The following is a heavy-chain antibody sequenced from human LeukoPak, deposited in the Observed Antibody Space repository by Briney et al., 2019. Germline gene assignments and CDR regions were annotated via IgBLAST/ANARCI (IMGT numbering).Heavy chain of an antibody. CDR2: ISPTSDGI. CDR3: ARSGIMITFGGVIAPAQADY. CDR1: GFIFDDSG. J-gene: IGHJ4*02. D-gene: IGHD3-16*02. V-gene: IGHV3-9*03. Sequence: GGSLRLSCVASGFIFDDSGMHWVRQAPGKGLEWVSGISPTSDGIGYADSVKGRFIISRDNAKNSLYLQMNSLRAEDMALYYCARSGIMITFGGVIAPAQADYWGQGTLVTVSS.